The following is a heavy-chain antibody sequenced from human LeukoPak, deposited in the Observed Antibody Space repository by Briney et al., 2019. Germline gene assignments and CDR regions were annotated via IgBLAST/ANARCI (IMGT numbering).Heavy chain of an antibody. CDR1: GGSFSGYY. CDR2: INHSGST. D-gene: IGHD6-13*01. J-gene: IGHJ4*02. CDR3: ARSQQQLFVY. V-gene: IGHV4-34*01. Sequence: SETLSLTCAVYGGSFSGYYWSWIRQPPGKGLEWIGEINHSGSTNYNPSLKSRVTISVDTSKNQFSLKLSSASAAATAVYYCARSQQQLFVYWGQGTLVTVS.